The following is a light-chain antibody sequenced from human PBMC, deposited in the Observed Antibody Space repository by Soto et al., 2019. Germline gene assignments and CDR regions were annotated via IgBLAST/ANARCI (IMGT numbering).Light chain of an antibody. J-gene: IGKJ1*01. CDR2: GAS. CDR1: KSVSSNF. V-gene: IGKV3-20*01. Sequence: EIVLTQSPGTLSLSPGERVTVSCRASKSVSSNFLAWYQQKPGQAPSLLIYGASNRATGIPDRFGGSGSGTDFTLTISRLEPGDFAVYYCPQHGNSPWTFGQGTKVEIK. CDR3: PQHGNSPWT.